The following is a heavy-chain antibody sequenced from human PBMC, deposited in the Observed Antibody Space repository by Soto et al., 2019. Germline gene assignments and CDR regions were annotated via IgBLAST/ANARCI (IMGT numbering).Heavy chain of an antibody. V-gene: IGHV4-59*01. Sequence: SETLSLTCTVSGGSISSYYWSWIRQPPGKGLEWIGYIYYSGSTNYNPSLKSRVTISVDTSKNQFSLKLSSVTAADTAVYYCARSNREAAFWSGYYTEDYGMDVWGQGTTVTVSS. J-gene: IGHJ6*02. CDR1: GGSISSYY. CDR3: ARSNREAAFWSGYYTEDYGMDV. D-gene: IGHD3-3*01. CDR2: IYYSGST.